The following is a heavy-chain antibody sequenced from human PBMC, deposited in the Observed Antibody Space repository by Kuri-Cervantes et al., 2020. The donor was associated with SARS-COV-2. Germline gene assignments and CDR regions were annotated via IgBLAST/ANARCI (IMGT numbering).Heavy chain of an antibody. V-gene: IGHV3-21*04. D-gene: IGHD1-26*01. CDR1: GFTFSSYS. J-gene: IGHJ4*02. CDR3: SRGLVEAHGFDY. Sequence: GESLKISCAASGFTFSSYSMNWVRQAPGKGLEWVSSISYDSLYIYYADSAKGRFTISRDSAEKSLYLQMNSLRAEDTAVYYCSRGLVEAHGFDYWGQGTLVTVSS. CDR2: ISYDSLYI.